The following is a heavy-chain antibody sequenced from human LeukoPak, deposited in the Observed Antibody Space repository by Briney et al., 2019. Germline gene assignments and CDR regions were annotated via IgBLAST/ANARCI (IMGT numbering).Heavy chain of an antibody. Sequence: GGSLRLSCAASGFTFSSYSMNWVRQSPGKGLEWVSSISGTSDYIYYADSVKGRFTISRDNGQNSLYLQMNNLRAEDTAVYYCARREPQGCSGTSCFAGPVGHWGQGTLVTVSS. J-gene: IGHJ4*02. CDR1: GFTFSSYS. CDR3: ARREPQGCSGTSCFAGPVGH. V-gene: IGHV3-21*06. D-gene: IGHD2-2*01. CDR2: ISGTSDYI.